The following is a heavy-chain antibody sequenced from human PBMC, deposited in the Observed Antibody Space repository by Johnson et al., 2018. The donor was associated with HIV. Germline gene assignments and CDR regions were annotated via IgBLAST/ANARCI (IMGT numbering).Heavy chain of an antibody. CDR2: ITSTADGGTT. J-gene: IGHJ3*02. V-gene: IGHV3-49*04. CDR3: ARVGPFHAFDI. CDR1: GVTFRKFA. D-gene: IGHD2-21*01. Sequence: MLLVESGGGLVQPGRSLRLSCTGSGVTFRKFAMGWVRRAPGKGLEWIGFITSTADGGTTQYAASVRGRFTISRDDSKSIAYLQMNSLKAEDTAMYFCARVGPFHAFDIWGHGTTVTISS.